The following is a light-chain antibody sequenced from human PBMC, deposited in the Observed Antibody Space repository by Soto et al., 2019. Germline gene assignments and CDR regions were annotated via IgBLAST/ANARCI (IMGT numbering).Light chain of an antibody. CDR3: QQYGSSLFT. V-gene: IGKV3-20*01. Sequence: EIVLTQSPGTLSLSPGERATLSCRASQSVSSSRLAWYQQKLGQAPRLLIYGASNRAAGIPDRFSGSGSGTDFTLTISRLEPEDFAVYYCQQYGSSLFTFGPGTKVDIK. CDR1: QSVSSSR. CDR2: GAS. J-gene: IGKJ3*01.